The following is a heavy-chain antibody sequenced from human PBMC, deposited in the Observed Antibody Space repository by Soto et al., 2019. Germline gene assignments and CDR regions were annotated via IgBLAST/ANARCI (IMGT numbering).Heavy chain of an antibody. Sequence: QVQLVQSGAEVKKPGASVKVSCKASGYTFTSYGISWVRQAPGQGLEWMGWISAYNGNKNYAQKLQGRVTMTTNTTTSKAHMELRSLRSDDTAVYYCARDRGTSFGEHNWFDPWGQGTLVTVSS. CDR2: ISAYNGNK. D-gene: IGHD3-16*01. J-gene: IGHJ5*02. CDR3: ARDRGTSFGEHNWFDP. CDR1: GYTFTSYG. V-gene: IGHV1-18*01.